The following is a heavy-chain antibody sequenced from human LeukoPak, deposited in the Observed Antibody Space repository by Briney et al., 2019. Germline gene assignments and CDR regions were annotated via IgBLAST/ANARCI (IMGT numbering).Heavy chain of an antibody. J-gene: IGHJ4*02. Sequence: QPGGSLRLSCAASGFTVSSNYMSWVRQAPGKGLEWVAVISYDGSNKYYADSVKGRFTISRDNSKNTLYLQMNSLRAEDTAVYYCAKGWDSIIYYYDSSGYDYWGQGTLVTVSS. D-gene: IGHD3-22*01. CDR3: AKGWDSIIYYYDSSGYDY. V-gene: IGHV3-30*18. CDR1: GFTVSSNY. CDR2: ISYDGSNK.